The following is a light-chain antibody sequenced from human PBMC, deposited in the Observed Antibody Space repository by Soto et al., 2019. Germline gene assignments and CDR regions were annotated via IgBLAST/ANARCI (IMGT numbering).Light chain of an antibody. CDR1: SSNIGNNA. J-gene: IGLJ1*01. Sequence: QSVLTQPPSASGTPGQGVTISCSGSSSNIGNNAVNWYQHLPGTAPKLLIYSNNERPSGIPDRFSGSKSGTSASLAISGLQSEDEAHYYCGTYDDGLSGHVFGTGTKVTVL. CDR2: SNN. CDR3: GTYDDGLSGHV. V-gene: IGLV1-44*01.